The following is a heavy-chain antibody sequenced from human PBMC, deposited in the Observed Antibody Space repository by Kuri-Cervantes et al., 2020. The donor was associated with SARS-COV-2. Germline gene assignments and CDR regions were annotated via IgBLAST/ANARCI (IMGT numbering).Heavy chain of an antibody. CDR3: ARDLGEGPTGY. D-gene: IGHD3-16*01. V-gene: IGHV3-23*01. J-gene: IGHJ4*02. CDR2: ISGSGGST. Sequence: GGSLRLSCAASGFTFSSYGMHWVRQAPGKGLEWVSAISGSGGSTYYADSVKGRFTISRDNSKNTLYLQMNSLRAEDTAVYYCARDLGEGPTGYWGQGTLVTVSS. CDR1: GFTFSSYG.